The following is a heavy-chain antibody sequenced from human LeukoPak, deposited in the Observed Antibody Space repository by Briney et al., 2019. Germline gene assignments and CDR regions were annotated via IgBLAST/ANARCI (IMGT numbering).Heavy chain of an antibody. J-gene: IGHJ4*02. V-gene: IGHV3-48*04. CDR2: ISISGITI. Sequence: GGSLTLSCAASGIILSSYWMSWVRQAPGKGLEWVSYISISGITIYYADSVKGRFTISRDNAKNSLYLQMNSLRAEDTAIYYCAREMGGYPFDYWGQGTLVTVSS. CDR3: AREMGGYPFDY. D-gene: IGHD5-12*01. CDR1: GIILSSYW.